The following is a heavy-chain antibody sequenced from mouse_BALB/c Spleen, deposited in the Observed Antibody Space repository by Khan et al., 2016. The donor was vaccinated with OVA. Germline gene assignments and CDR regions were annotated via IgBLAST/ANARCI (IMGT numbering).Heavy chain of an antibody. V-gene: IGHV14-4*02. CDR3: NAGDGYSAWFAY. Sequence: VQLKEAGAELVRSGASVKLSCTGSGFNIKDYYMHWVKQRPEQGLEWIGWIDPENGDTEYAPQFQDKATMTVDTSSNTAYLQRSSLTSEDTAVYYCNAGDGYSAWFAYWGQGTLVTVSA. D-gene: IGHD2-3*01. J-gene: IGHJ3*01. CDR2: IDPENGDT. CDR1: GFNIKDYY.